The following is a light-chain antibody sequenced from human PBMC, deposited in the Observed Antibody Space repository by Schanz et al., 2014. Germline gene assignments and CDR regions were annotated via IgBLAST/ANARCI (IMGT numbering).Light chain of an antibody. CDR2: DVS. CDR3: QSYDSSLSVVV. Sequence: QSALTQPASVSGSPGQSITVSCTGTSRDVGGYNYVSWYQQHPGKAPKLMIYDVSKRPSGVSNRFSGSKSGNTASLTVSGLQAEDEADYYCQSYDSSLSVVVFGGGTKLTVL. V-gene: IGLV2-14*01. J-gene: IGLJ2*01. CDR1: SRDVGGYNY.